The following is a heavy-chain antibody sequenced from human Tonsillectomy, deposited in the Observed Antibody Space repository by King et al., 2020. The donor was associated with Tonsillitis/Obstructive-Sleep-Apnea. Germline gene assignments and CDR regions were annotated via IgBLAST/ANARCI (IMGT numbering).Heavy chain of an antibody. CDR3: AREGGYYYYGTDV. J-gene: IGHJ6*02. Sequence: VQLVESGGGLVQPGGSLRLSCAASGFTFSSYWMSWVRQAPGKGLEWVANIKQDGSEKYYVDSVKGRFTISRDNAKNSLYLQMNSLRAEDTAVYYCAREGGYYYYGTDVWGQGTTVTVSS. CDR2: IKQDGSEK. D-gene: IGHD3-16*01. V-gene: IGHV3-7*03. CDR1: GFTFSSYW.